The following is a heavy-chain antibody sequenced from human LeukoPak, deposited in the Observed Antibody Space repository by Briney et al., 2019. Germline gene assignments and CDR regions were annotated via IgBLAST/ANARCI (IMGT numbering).Heavy chain of an antibody. V-gene: IGHV3-7*01. CDR3: ARTIRGY. Sequence: GGSLRLSCAASGFTFSNYWMSRVRQAPGKGLEWVANIKDDGSESYYVDSVKGRFTISRDNAKNSLYLQMTSLRDEDTAVYYCARTIRGYWGQGTLVTVSS. CDR2: IKDDGSES. D-gene: IGHD4/OR15-4a*01. CDR1: GFTFSNYW. J-gene: IGHJ4*02.